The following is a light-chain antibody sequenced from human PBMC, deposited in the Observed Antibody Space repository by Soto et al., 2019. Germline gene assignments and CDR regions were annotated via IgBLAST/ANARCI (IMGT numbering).Light chain of an antibody. CDR3: QQYYTLFT. Sequence: DIVMTQSPDSLAVSLGERATINCKSSQSVLYSSNNENYLAWYQQKPGQPPKLLIYWASTRESGVPDRFSGSGSGTDFTLTISILQAEDVAVYYCQQYYTLFTFGPGTKVDIK. V-gene: IGKV4-1*01. CDR1: QSVLYSSNNENY. CDR2: WAS. J-gene: IGKJ3*01.